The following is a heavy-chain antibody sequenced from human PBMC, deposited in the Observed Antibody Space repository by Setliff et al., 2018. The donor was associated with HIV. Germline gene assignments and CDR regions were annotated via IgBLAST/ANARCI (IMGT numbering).Heavy chain of an antibody. J-gene: IGHJ6*03. CDR3: ARGRKYLTTVTSSYFYYMDV. Sequence: ASVKVSCKASGYTFTSYGVSWVRQATGQGLEWMGWMNPNSGNTGYAQKFQGRVTITRSTSISTAYMELSSLSSEDTAVYYCARGRKYLTTVTSSYFYYMDVWGKGTTVTVSS. D-gene: IGHD4-4*01. CDR1: GYTFTSYG. V-gene: IGHV1-8*02. CDR2: MNPNSGNT.